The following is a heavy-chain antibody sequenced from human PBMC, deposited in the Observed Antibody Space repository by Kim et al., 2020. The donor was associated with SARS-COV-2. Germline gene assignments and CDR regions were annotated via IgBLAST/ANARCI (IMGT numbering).Heavy chain of an antibody. CDR2: IDVANTNT. CDR1: GYTFTSYC. J-gene: IGHJ4*02. CDR3: ARDGRSADYYFDY. Sequence: ASVKVSCKASGYTFTSYCLHWVRQAPGQSLEWMGWIDVANTNTHYSENFQGRVTISRDTSATTVYIELSSLRSEDTAVYYCARDGRSADYYFDYWGQGTLVTVSS. V-gene: IGHV1-3*01.